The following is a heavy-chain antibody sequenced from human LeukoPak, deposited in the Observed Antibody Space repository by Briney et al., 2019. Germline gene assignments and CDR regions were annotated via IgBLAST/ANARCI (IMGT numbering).Heavy chain of an antibody. CDR2: ITSGGST. D-gene: IGHD3-10*01. J-gene: IGHJ4*02. CDR1: GLIFSSYG. CDR3: AKDRGY. Sequence: GGSLRLSCAVSGLIFSSYGMSWVRQAPGKGLEWVSAITSGGSTDYADSVKGRFTISRDNSKNTLYLQMNSLRADDTAVYYCAKDRGYWGRGTLVTVSS. V-gene: IGHV3-23*01.